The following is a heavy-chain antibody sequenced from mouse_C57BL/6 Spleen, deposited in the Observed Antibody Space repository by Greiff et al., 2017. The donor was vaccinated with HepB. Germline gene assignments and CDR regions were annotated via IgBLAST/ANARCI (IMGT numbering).Heavy chain of an antibody. V-gene: IGHV1-82*01. CDR1: GYAFSSSW. CDR3: AGGDYYGSSYVQDMDY. J-gene: IGHJ4*01. D-gene: IGHD1-1*01. Sequence: VQLQQSGPELVKPGASVKISCKASGYAFSSSWMNWVKQRPGKGLEWIGRIYPGDGDTNYNGKFKGKATLTADKSSSTAYMQLSSLTSEDSAVYFCAGGDYYGSSYVQDMDYWGQGTSVTVSS. CDR2: IYPGDGDT.